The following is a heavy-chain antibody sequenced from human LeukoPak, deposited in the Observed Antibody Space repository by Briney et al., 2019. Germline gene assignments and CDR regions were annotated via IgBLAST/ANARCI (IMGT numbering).Heavy chain of an antibody. J-gene: IGHJ6*03. Sequence: GGSLRLSCAASGLTVSNNYMSWVRQAPGKWLEWVSAIYTSGHTAYADSVKGRFIISKDNSNNTLYLQMNSLRAADTAIYYCARSGFWDGYSYYYMDVWGYGTSVTVSS. D-gene: IGHD3-3*01. CDR2: IYTSGHT. CDR1: GLTVSNNY. V-gene: IGHV3-53*01. CDR3: ARSGFWDGYSYYYMDV.